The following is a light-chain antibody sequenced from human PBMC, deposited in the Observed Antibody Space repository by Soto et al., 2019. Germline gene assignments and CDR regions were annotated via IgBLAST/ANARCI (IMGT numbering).Light chain of an antibody. CDR2: AAS. Sequence: DIQMTQSPSSLSASVGDRVTITCRASQGITNYLAWYQQKPGKVPKLLIYAASTLQSGVPSRFSGSGSGTDFTLTISSLQPEDVATHYCQKYNSAPLLTFGGGTKVEIK. CDR3: QKYNSAPLLT. V-gene: IGKV1-27*01. CDR1: QGITNY. J-gene: IGKJ4*01.